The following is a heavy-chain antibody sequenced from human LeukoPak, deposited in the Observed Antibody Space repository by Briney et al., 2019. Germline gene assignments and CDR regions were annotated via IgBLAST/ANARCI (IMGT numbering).Heavy chain of an antibody. J-gene: IGHJ4*02. V-gene: IGHV3-23*01. CDR3: AKGEGLYCSSTSCYLDY. CDR2: ISGSGGST. D-gene: IGHD2-2*01. Sequence: PGGSLRLSCAASGFTFSSYAMSWVSQAPGKGLEWVSAISGSGGSTYYADSVKGRFTISRDNSKNTLYLQMNSLRAEDTAVYYCAKGEGLYCSSTSCYLDYWGQGTLVTVSS. CDR1: GFTFSSYA.